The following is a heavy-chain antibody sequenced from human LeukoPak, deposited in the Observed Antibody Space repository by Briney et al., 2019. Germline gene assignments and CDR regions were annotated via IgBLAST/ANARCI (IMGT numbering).Heavy chain of an antibody. J-gene: IGHJ4*02. CDR1: GGSISSYY. Sequence: SETLSLTCNVSGGSISSYYWSWIRQPPGKGLEWIGYIYYSGSTNYNPSLKSRVTISVDTSKNQFSLKLSSVTAADTAVYYCARARYYYGSGISYYFDYWGQGTLVTVSS. CDR3: ARARYYYGSGISYYFDY. D-gene: IGHD3-10*01. CDR2: IYYSGST. V-gene: IGHV4-59*01.